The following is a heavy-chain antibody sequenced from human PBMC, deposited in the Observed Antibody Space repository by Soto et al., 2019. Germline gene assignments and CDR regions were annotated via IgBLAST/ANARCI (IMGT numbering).Heavy chain of an antibody. CDR3: ASRDPGTSVDY. CDR1: GSSFTSNDW. V-gene: IGHV4-4*02. Sequence: ETLSLTCAVSGSSFTSNDWWTWVRQPPGRGLEWIGEIYRTGSTNYNPSLKSRVTISLDKSENQFPLKVTSLTAADTAVYYCASRDPGTSVDYWGQGTLVTVSS. CDR2: IYRTGST. J-gene: IGHJ4*02. D-gene: IGHD1-7*01.